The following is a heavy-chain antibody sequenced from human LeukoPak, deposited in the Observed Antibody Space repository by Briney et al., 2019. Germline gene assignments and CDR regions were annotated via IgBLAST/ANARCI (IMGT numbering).Heavy chain of an antibody. CDR1: GFSLSSYE. CDR2: ISSSGSTI. Sequence: GGSLRLSCAASGFSLSSYEMNWVRQAPGKGLEWDSYISSSGSTIYYADSVKGRFTISRYNAKSSLYLQMNSLRAEDTAVYYCASGVTIFGVVRFDYWGRGTPVTVSS. CDR3: ASGVTIFGVVRFDY. J-gene: IGHJ4*02. V-gene: IGHV3-48*03. D-gene: IGHD3-3*01.